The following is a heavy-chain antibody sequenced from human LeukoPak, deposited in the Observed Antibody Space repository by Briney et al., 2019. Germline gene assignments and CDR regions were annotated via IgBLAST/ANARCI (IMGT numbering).Heavy chain of an antibody. CDR2: ISSSSSYI. CDR1: GFTFSSYS. J-gene: IGHJ3*02. Sequence: GGSLRLPCAASGFTFSSYSMNWVRQAPGKGLEWVSSISSSSSYIYYADSVKGRFTISRDNAKNSLYLQMNSLRAEDTAVYYCARDRTYYYDSSGFVRDAFDIWGQGTMVTVSS. CDR3: ARDRTYYYDSSGFVRDAFDI. V-gene: IGHV3-21*01. D-gene: IGHD3-22*01.